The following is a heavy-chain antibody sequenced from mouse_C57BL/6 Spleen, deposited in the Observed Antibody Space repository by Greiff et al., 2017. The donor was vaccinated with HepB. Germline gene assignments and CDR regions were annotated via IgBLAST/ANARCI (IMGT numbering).Heavy chain of an antibody. CDR1: GYTFTDYY. D-gene: IGHD2-4*01. J-gene: IGHJ2*01. CDR2: INPYNGGT. Sequence: VQLQQSGPVLVKPGASVKMSCKASGYTFTDYYMNWVKQSHGKSLEWIGVINPYNGGTSYNQKFKGKATLTVDKSSSTAYMELNSLTSEDSAVYYCARGYDYDVEYYFDYWGPGTTLAVSS. CDR3: ARGYDYDVEYYFDY. V-gene: IGHV1-19*01.